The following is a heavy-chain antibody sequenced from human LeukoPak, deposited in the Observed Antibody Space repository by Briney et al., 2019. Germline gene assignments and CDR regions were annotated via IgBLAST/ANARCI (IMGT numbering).Heavy chain of an antibody. CDR3: AREAAMIVAFDP. CDR2: IYYSGST. Sequence: PSQTLSLTCTVSGGSISSSSYYWGWIRQPPGKGLEWIGSIYYSGSTYYNPSLKSRVTISVDTSKNQFSLKLSSVTAADTAVYYCAREAAMIVAFDPWGQGTLVTVSS. CDR1: GGSISSSSYY. D-gene: IGHD3-22*01. V-gene: IGHV4-39*07. J-gene: IGHJ5*02.